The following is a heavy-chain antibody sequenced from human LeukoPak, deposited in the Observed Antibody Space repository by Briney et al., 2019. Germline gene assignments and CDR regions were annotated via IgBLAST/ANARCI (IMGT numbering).Heavy chain of an antibody. Sequence: GGSLRLSCAASGFTFSDCYMSWIRQAPGKWLEWVSYISSSGDTIHYADSVKGRFTISRDNAKNSLYLQKNSLRADDTAVYYCARGAIDSPPDYWGQGALVTVSS. V-gene: IGHV3-11*04. CDR1: GFTFSDCY. D-gene: IGHD1-14*01. CDR3: ARGAIDSPPDY. CDR2: ISSSGDTI. J-gene: IGHJ4*02.